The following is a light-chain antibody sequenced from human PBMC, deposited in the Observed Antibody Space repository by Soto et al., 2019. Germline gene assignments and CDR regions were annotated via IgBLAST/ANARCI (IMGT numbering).Light chain of an antibody. CDR2: AAS. V-gene: IGKV1-39*01. CDR1: QSISSY. Sequence: IQMTQSPSSLSASVGDRVTITCRASQSISSYLNWYQQKPGKAPQYPIQAASILQSGVPSRFSGSGSGTEFILTINNLQPEDFASYFCLQVYSFPRTFGLGTKV. CDR3: LQVYSFPRT. J-gene: IGKJ1*01.